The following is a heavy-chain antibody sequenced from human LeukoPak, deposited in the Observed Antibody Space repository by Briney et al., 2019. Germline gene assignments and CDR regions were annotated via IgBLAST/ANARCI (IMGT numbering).Heavy chain of an antibody. D-gene: IGHD3-10*01. CDR3: ARVFYHGSGSYKGAFDI. J-gene: IGHJ3*02. Sequence: SVKVSCKASGGTFSSYAISWVRQAPGQGLEWMGGIIPIFGTANYAQRFQGRVTITADESTSTAYMELSSLRSEDTAVYYCARVFYHGSGSYKGAFDIWGQGTMVTVSS. CDR2: IIPIFGTA. V-gene: IGHV1-69*13. CDR1: GGTFSSYA.